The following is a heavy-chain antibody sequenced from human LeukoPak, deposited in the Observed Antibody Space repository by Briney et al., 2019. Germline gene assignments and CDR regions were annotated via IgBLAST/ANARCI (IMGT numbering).Heavy chain of an antibody. D-gene: IGHD3-10*02. J-gene: IGHJ6*04. CDR1: GFTFSSYA. CDR2: TSGSGGST. Sequence: GGSLRLSCAASGFTFSSYAMSWVRQAPGKGLEWVSATSGSGGSTYYADSVKGRFTISRDNAKNSLYLQMNSLRAEDTAVYYCAELGITMIGGVWGKGTTVTISS. CDR3: AELGITMIGGV. V-gene: IGHV3-23*01.